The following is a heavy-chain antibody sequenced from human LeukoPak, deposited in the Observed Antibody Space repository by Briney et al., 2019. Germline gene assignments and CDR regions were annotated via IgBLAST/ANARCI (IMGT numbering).Heavy chain of an antibody. Sequence: GGSLRLSCGASGFTFSSYGMHWVRQAPGKGLEWVAFIRYDGSNKYYADSVKGRFTISRDNSKNTLYLQMNSLRAEDTAVYYCARSDDSSGYSWYFDYWGQGTLVTVSS. CDR3: ARSDDSSGYSWYFDY. J-gene: IGHJ4*02. CDR2: IRYDGSNK. V-gene: IGHV3-30*02. D-gene: IGHD3-22*01. CDR1: GFTFSSYG.